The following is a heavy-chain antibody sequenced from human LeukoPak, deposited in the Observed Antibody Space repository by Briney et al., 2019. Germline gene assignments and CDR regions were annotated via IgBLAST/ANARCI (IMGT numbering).Heavy chain of an antibody. J-gene: IGHJ3*02. D-gene: IGHD1-20*01. CDR1: GYTLTSND. CDR3: ARVRYSWKGFDI. Sequence: ASVKVSCKASGYTLTSNDINWVRRATGQGLEWMGWMNPNSGNTGYAQKFQGRVTMTRNTSISTAYMELSSLRSEDTAVYYCARVRYSWKGFDIWGQGTMVTVSS. V-gene: IGHV1-8*01. CDR2: MNPNSGNT.